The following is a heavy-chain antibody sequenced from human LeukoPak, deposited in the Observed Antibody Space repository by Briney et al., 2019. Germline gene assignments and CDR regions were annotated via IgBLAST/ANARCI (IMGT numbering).Heavy chain of an antibody. Sequence: NPSETLSLTCTVSGGSISSSSYYWGWVRQPPGKGLEWIANIYYSGSTYYSPSLRSRVTISVDTSKNQFSLKLTPVTAADTAVYYCARHASVSGNWPRPLDYWGQGSLVTVSS. CDR1: GGSISSSSYY. V-gene: IGHV4-39*01. CDR3: ARHASVSGNWPRPLDY. J-gene: IGHJ4*02. D-gene: IGHD3-3*01. CDR2: IYYSGST.